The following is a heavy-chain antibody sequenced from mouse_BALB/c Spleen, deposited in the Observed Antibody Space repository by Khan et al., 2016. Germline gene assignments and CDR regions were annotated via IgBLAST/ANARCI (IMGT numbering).Heavy chain of an antibody. Sequence: EVQLQESGPGLVKPSQSLSLTCTVTGYSITSDYAWNWIRQFPGNKLEWMGYISYRVSTNYNPSLKSRISITRDTSKNQFFLQLNSVTTEDTATYFCASDPYGYDVAWFAYWGQGTLVSVSA. CDR3: ASDPYGYDVAWFAY. CDR2: ISYRVST. CDR1: GYSITSDYA. V-gene: IGHV3-2*02. J-gene: IGHJ3*01. D-gene: IGHD2-2*01.